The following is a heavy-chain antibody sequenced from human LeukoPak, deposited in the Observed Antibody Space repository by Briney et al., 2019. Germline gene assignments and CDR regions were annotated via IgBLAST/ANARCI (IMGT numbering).Heavy chain of an antibody. D-gene: IGHD3-3*01. Sequence: PGGSLRLSCAASGFTFSSYSMNWVRQAPGKGLEWVSSISSSSSYIYYADSVKGRFTISRDNAKNSLYLQMNSLRAEDTAVYYCARGGTMVAYYDFWSGTRGFDYWGQGTLVTVSS. CDR2: ISSSSSYI. CDR1: GFTFSSYS. J-gene: IGHJ4*02. V-gene: IGHV3-21*04. CDR3: ARGGTMVAYYDFWSGTRGFDY.